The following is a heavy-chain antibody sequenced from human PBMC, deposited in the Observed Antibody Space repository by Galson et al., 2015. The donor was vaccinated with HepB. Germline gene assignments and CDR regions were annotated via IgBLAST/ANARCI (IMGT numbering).Heavy chain of an antibody. V-gene: IGHV1-8*01. Sequence: SVKVSCKASGYTFTTYDINWVRQAPGQGLEWMGWMNPNSGSTGYAQKLQGRVTMTRDTSISTAYMELISLTSEDTAVYYCARNPPETGNFDDWGQGTLVTVSS. CDR3: ARNPPETGNFDD. D-gene: IGHD7-27*01. J-gene: IGHJ4*02. CDR1: GYTFTTYD. CDR2: MNPNSGST.